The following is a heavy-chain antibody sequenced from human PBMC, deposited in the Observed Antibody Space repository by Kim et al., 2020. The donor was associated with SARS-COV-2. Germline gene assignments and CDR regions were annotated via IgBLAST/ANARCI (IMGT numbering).Heavy chain of an antibody. D-gene: IGHD6-13*01. CDR2: INAGNGNT. J-gene: IGHJ6*03. Sequence: ASVKVSCKASGYTFTSYAMHWVRQAPGQRLEWMGWINAGNGNTKYSQKFQGRVTITRDTSASTAYMELSSLRSEDTAVYYCARAQRGYSPRNQAYYYYYMDVWGKGTTVTVSS. CDR3: ARAQRGYSPRNQAYYYYYMDV. CDR1: GYTFTSYA. V-gene: IGHV1-3*01.